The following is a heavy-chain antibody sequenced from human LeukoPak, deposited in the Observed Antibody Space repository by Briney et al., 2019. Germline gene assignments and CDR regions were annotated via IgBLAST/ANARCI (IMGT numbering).Heavy chain of an antibody. D-gene: IGHD4-17*01. Sequence: GGSLRLSCAASGFTFSSYKMNWVRQAPGKGLEWVSYISSSGSTIYYADSVKGRFTISRDNAKNSLYLQMNSLRAEDTAVYYCARDVDSYGACFDYWGQGTLVTVSS. V-gene: IGHV3-48*03. CDR1: GFTFSSYK. J-gene: IGHJ4*02. CDR3: ARDVDSYGACFDY. CDR2: ISSSGSTI.